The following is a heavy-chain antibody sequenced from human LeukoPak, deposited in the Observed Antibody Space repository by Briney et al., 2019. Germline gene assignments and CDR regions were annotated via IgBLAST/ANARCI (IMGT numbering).Heavy chain of an antibody. CDR3: ARVWGSYRFTFDY. Sequence: GGSLRLSCAASGFTVSSNYMSWVRQAPEKGLEWVSVIYSGGSTYYADSVKGRFTISRDNSKNTLYLQMNSLRAEDTAVYYCARVWGSYRFTFDYWGQGTLVTVSS. CDR1: GFTVSSNY. CDR2: IYSGGST. J-gene: IGHJ4*02. D-gene: IGHD3-16*02. V-gene: IGHV3-53*01.